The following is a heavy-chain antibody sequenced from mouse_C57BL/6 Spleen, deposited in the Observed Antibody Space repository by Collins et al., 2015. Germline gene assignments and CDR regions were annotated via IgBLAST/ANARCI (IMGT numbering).Heavy chain of an antibody. CDR2: ISCYNGAT. CDR1: GYSFTGYY. CDR3: ARGDYRYPYWYFDV. Sequence: LVKTGASVKISCKASGYSFTGYYMHWVKQSHGKSLEWIGYISCYNGATSYNQKFKGKATFTVDTSSSTAYMQFNSLTSEDSAVYYCARGDYRYPYWYFDVWGAGTTVTVSS. V-gene: IGHV1S34*01. D-gene: IGHD2-14*01. J-gene: IGHJ1*01.